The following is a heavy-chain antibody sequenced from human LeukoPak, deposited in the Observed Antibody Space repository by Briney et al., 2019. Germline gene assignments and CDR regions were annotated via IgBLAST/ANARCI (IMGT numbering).Heavy chain of an antibody. J-gene: IGHJ4*02. V-gene: IGHV3-48*01. CDR3: ARRSDYFDS. CDR2: ISSSSSTI. Sequence: GGSLRLSCAASGFTFSSYSMNWVRQAPGKGLEWVSYISSSSSTIYYADSVKGRFTISRDNAKNSLYLQMNSLRAEDTAVYFCARRSDYFDSWGQGTLVTVSS. CDR1: GFTFSSYS.